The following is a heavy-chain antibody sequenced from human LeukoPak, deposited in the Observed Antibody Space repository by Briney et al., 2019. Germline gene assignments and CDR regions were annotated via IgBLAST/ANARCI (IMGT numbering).Heavy chain of an antibody. D-gene: IGHD3-10*01. J-gene: IGHJ4*02. V-gene: IGHV1-2*06. Sequence: ASVKVSCKASGYTFTGYYMHWVRQAPGQGLEWMGRINPNSGGTNYAQKFQGRVTMTRDTSISTAYMELSRLRSDDTAVYYCATSGPITMVRGGRPDYWGQGALVTVSS. CDR2: INPNSGGT. CDR1: GYTFTGYY. CDR3: ATSGPITMVRGGRPDY.